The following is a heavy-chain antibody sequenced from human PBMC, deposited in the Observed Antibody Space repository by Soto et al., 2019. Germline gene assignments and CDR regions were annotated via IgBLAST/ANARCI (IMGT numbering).Heavy chain of an antibody. Sequence: EVQLVESGGDLVQPGESLRVSCAASGFTFSNYDMNWVRQAPGKGLEWVSYISSSSGTIYYADSVKGRFTTSRDNAKNSLYLQMNSLRAEDTAVYYCARGPTCIEGYCRCGSLHDYWGQGTLVTVSS. CDR2: ISSSSGTI. CDR1: GFTFSNYD. J-gene: IGHJ4*02. V-gene: IGHV3-48*01. D-gene: IGHD2-15*01. CDR3: ARGPTCIEGYCRCGSLHDY.